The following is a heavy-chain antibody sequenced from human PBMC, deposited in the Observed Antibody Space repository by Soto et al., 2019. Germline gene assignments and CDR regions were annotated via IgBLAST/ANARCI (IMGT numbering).Heavy chain of an antibody. J-gene: IGHJ4*02. D-gene: IGHD5-18*01. Sequence: GGSLRLSCAASGFTFSSYSMNWVRQAPGKGLEWVSSISSSSSYIYYADSVKGRFTISRDNAKNSLDLQMNSLRAEDTAVYYCARGGYSYGPVNYWGQGTLVTVSS. CDR3: ARGGYSYGPVNY. V-gene: IGHV3-21*01. CDR1: GFTFSSYS. CDR2: ISSSSSYI.